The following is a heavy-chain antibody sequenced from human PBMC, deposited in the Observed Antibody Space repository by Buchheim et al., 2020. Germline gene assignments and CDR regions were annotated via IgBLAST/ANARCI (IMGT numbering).Heavy chain of an antibody. Sequence: QVQLVESGGGVVQPGRSLRLSCAASGFTFSSYGMHWVRQAPGKGLEWVAVISYDGSNKYYADSVKGRFTISRDNSKNTLYLQMNSLRAEDTAVYYCANGEYSSSSPISDDYYYGMDVWGQGTT. CDR3: ANGEYSSSSPISDDYYYGMDV. V-gene: IGHV3-30*18. CDR1: GFTFSSYG. CDR2: ISYDGSNK. J-gene: IGHJ6*02. D-gene: IGHD6-6*01.